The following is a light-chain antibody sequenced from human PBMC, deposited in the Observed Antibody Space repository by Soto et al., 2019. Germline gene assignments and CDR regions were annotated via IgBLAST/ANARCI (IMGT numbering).Light chain of an antibody. V-gene: IGLV1-44*01. J-gene: IGLJ1*01. Sequence: SVLTQPPSASGTPGQRVTISCSGSSSNIGSNTVNWYQQLPGTAPKLLIYSNNQRPSGVPDRFSGSKSGTSASLAISGLQSEDEADYYCAAWDDSLNGPYYVFGTGTKV. CDR1: SSNIGSNT. CDR3: AAWDDSLNGPYYV. CDR2: SNN.